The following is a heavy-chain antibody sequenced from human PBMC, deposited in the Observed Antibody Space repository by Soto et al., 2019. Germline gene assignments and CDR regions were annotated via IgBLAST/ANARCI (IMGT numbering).Heavy chain of an antibody. Sequence: QGTLKESGPVLVKPTETLTFRCTVSGLSITDSEMGVSWIRQPPGKALEWLAHIDSSGEKSYRTFLKSRLTNSKDTYKSQIVLIMTNMDPADTATYYCARRHLAVAFRPWFDPWGQGILVTVSS. J-gene: IGHJ5*02. D-gene: IGHD6-19*01. V-gene: IGHV2-26*01. CDR1: GLSITDSEMG. CDR2: IDSSGEK. CDR3: ARRHLAVAFRPWFDP.